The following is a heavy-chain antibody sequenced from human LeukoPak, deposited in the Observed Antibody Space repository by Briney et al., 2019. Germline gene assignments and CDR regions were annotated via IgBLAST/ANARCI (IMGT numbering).Heavy chain of an antibody. CDR3: ARFAYDSGSLS. J-gene: IGHJ5*02. CDR1: AFTFSRDW. D-gene: IGHD3-10*01. Sequence: PGRTLRLSCAASAFTFSRDWMHSGRQTPGEGLGWVSRISSDGTTTTYANSVKGRFTISRDNARNTLYLQTNSLRAEDTALYYCARFAYDSGSLSWGQGALVTVSS. V-gene: IGHV3-74*01. CDR2: ISSDGTTT.